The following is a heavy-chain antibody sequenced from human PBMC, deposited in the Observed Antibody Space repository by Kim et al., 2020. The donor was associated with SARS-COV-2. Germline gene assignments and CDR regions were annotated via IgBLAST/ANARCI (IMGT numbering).Heavy chain of an antibody. CDR2: IRSKAYGGTT. J-gene: IGHJ4*02. V-gene: IGHV3-49*03. Sequence: GGSLRLSCTASGFTFGDYAMSWFRQAPGKGLEWVGFIRSKAYGGTTEYAASVKGRFTISRDDSKSIAYLQMNSLKTEDTAVYYCTRAPHSSGCPVDYWGQGTLVTVSS. CDR3: TRAPHSSGCPVDY. D-gene: IGHD6-19*01. CDR1: GFTFGDYA.